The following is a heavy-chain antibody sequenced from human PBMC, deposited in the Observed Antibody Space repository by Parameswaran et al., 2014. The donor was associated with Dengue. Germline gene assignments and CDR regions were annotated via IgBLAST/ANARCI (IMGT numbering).Heavy chain of an antibody. D-gene: IGHD3-3*01. V-gene: IGHV4-39*01. CDR3: ARLHGADFWSGFHPFDY. Sequence: QMPGKGLDWIGAMYYSGTTYYSPSLEGRVTMSLDTSTNQFSLRLRSVTAADTAVYYCARLHGADFWSGFHPFDYWGQGTLVTVSS. CDR2: MYYSGTT. J-gene: IGHJ4*02.